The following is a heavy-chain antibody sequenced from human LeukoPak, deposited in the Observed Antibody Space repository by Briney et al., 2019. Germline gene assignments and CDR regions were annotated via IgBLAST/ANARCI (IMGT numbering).Heavy chain of an antibody. CDR2: IKEDGSEK. CDR1: GFTLSSSW. D-gene: IGHD3-10*01. J-gene: IGHJ6*04. Sequence: GSLRLSCAVSGFTLSSSWMTWVRQAPGKGLEWVATIKEDGSEKYYVDSVKGRFTISRDNAKNSLYLQMNSLRAEDTAVYFCARDRISSWGKGTTVTVSS. V-gene: IGHV3-7*01. CDR3: ARDRISS.